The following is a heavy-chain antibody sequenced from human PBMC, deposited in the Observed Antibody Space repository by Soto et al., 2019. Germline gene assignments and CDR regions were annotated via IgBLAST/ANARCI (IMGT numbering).Heavy chain of an antibody. Sequence: QVHLVQSGAEVKRPGASVKVSCKGSGYTFTPYGITWVRQAPGQGLEWVGWISAHNGNTNYAQKLQGRVTVTRDTSTSTAYMELRSLRSDDTAVYYCARGRYGDYWGQGALVTVSS. CDR3: ARGRYGDY. J-gene: IGHJ4*02. D-gene: IGHD1-1*01. V-gene: IGHV1-18*01. CDR2: ISAHNGNT. CDR1: GYTFTPYG.